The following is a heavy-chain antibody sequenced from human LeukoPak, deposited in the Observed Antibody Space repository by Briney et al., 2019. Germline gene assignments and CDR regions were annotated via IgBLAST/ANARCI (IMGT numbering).Heavy chain of an antibody. Sequence: PGGSLRLSCAASGFTFSSYSMNWVRQAPGKGLEWVSVIYSGGSTYYADSVKGRFTISRDNSKNTLYLQMNSLRAEDTAVYYCARDSSAAGYYFDYWGQGTLVTVSS. CDR3: ARDSSAAGYYFDY. V-gene: IGHV3-66*01. J-gene: IGHJ4*02. CDR2: IYSGGST. D-gene: IGHD6-13*01. CDR1: GFTFSSYS.